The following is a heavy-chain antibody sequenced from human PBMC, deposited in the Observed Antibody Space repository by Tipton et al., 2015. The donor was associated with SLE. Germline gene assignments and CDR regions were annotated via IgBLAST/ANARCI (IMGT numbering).Heavy chain of an antibody. V-gene: IGHV4-59*01. J-gene: IGHJ4*02. D-gene: IGHD6-13*01. CDR3: ARESSWDPLFDY. CDR1: GGSISSYY. Sequence: LRLSCTVSGGSISSYYWSWIRQPPGKGLEWIGYIYYSGSTNYNPSLKGRVTISVDTSKNQFSLKLSSVTAADTAVYYCARESSWDPLFDYWGQGTLVTVSS. CDR2: IYYSGST.